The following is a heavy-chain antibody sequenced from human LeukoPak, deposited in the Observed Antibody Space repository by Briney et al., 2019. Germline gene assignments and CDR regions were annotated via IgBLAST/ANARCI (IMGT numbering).Heavy chain of an antibody. CDR2: IIPIFGTA. J-gene: IGHJ6*03. CDR3: ARAAYYYDSSGYFYYYYYYMDV. V-gene: IGHV1-69*06. CDR1: GYTFTSYD. D-gene: IGHD3-22*01. Sequence: SVKVSCKASGYTFTSYDINWVRQAPGQGLEWMGGIIPIFGTANYAQKFQGRVTITADKSTSTAYMELSSLRSEDTAVYYCARAAYYYDSSGYFYYYYYYMDVWGKGATVTVSS.